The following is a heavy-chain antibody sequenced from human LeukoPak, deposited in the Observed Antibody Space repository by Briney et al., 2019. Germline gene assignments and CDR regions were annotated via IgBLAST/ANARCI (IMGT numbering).Heavy chain of an antibody. Sequence: SETLSLTCTVSGGSISSSSYFWVWIRQPPGKGLEWIGTIYYSGSTYHNPSLKTRVTISVDTSENQFSLKLTSVTAADTAVYYCARLFPTMILFDYWGQGTLVTVSS. J-gene: IGHJ4*02. CDR3: ARLFPTMILFDY. V-gene: IGHV4-39*01. D-gene: IGHD5-12*01. CDR2: IYYSGST. CDR1: GGSISSSSYF.